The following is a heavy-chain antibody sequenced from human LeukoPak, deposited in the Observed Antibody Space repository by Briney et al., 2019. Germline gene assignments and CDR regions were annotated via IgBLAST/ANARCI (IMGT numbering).Heavy chain of an antibody. D-gene: IGHD5-12*01. CDR1: GFTFSSYA. V-gene: IGHV3-30*04. CDR3: ARDKGGSDSDAFDI. Sequence: PGGSLRLSCAASGFTFSSYAMHWVRQAPGKGLEWVAIISYDGSNKYYADSVKGRFTISRDNSKNTLYLQMNSLRAEDTAVYYCARDKGGSDSDAFDIWGQGTMVTVSS. CDR2: ISYDGSNK. J-gene: IGHJ3*02.